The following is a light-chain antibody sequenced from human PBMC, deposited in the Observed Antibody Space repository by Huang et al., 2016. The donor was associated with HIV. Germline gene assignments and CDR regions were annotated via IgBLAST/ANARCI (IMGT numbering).Light chain of an antibody. CDR2: HAS. Sequence: DIEMTQSPSSLSASVGDRVTITCQASQDISNFLNWYQQKPGTDPKLLIYHASNLKTGVPARFSGSGSGTEFTFTISSLQPEDIATYYCQHYDKVSFTFGPGTKVEIK. CDR3: QHYDKVSFT. V-gene: IGKV1-33*01. J-gene: IGKJ3*01. CDR1: QDISNF.